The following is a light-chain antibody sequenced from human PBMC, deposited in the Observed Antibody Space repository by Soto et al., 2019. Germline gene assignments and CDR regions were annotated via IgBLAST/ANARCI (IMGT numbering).Light chain of an antibody. Sequence: QSALTQPASVSGPPGKPTTIPSTGPTSDVGGYDYVSWYQQHPGKAPKLMIYEVNNRPSGVSNRFSGSKSGNTASLTISGLQAEDEADYYCSSYTSSSTRLFGGGTKLTVL. V-gene: IGLV2-14*01. CDR2: EVN. J-gene: IGLJ2*01. CDR1: TSDVGGYDY. CDR3: SSYTSSSTRL.